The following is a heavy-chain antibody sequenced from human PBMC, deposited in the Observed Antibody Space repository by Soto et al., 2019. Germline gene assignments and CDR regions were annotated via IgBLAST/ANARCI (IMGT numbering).Heavy chain of an antibody. V-gene: IGHV1-3*01. CDR2: INAGNGNT. CDR1: GYTFTSYA. CDR3: ARWSGGYSYGYDY. J-gene: IGHJ4*02. Sequence: ASVKVSSKASGYTFTSYAMHWVRQAPGQRLEWMGWINAGNGNTKYSQKFQGRVTITRDTSASTAYMELSSLRSEDTAVYYCARWSGGYSYGYDYWGQGTLVTVSS. D-gene: IGHD5-18*01.